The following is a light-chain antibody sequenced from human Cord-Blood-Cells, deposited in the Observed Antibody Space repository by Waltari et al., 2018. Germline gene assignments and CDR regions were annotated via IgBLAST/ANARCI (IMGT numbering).Light chain of an antibody. J-gene: IGLJ2*01. CDR1: SSDVGGYNY. CDR2: DVS. CDR3: CSFAGSYVV. Sequence: QSALTQPRSVSGSPGQSVTISCTGTSSDVGGYNYVSWYQQHPGKAPKLMIYDVSKLPSGVPDRFSRSKSGNPASLTISGLQAEDEAEYYCCSFAGSYVVFGGGTKLTVL. V-gene: IGLV2-11*01.